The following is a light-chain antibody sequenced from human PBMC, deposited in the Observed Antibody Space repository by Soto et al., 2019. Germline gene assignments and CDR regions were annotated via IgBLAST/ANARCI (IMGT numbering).Light chain of an antibody. V-gene: IGLV2-14*01. Sequence: QSVLTQPASVSGSPGQSITISCTGTSSDVGGYNYASWYQQHPGKAPKLMIYDVSNRPSGVSNRFSGSKSGNTASPTISGLQAEDEADYYCSSYTSSSTPLYVFGTGTKVTVL. CDR1: SSDVGGYNY. J-gene: IGLJ1*01. CDR3: SSYTSSSTPLYV. CDR2: DVS.